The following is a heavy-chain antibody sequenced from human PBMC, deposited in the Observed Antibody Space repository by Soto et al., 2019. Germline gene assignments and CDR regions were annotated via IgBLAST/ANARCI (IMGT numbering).Heavy chain of an antibody. CDR3: ASIITMVRGVTRGGRYYYMDV. Sequence: QVQLQESGPGLVKPSQTLSLTCTVSGGSISSGGYYWSWIRQHPGKGLEWIGYIYYSGSTYYNPSLKSRVTISVDTSKSQFSLKLSSVTAADTAVYYCASIITMVRGVTRGGRYYYMDVWGKGTTVTVSS. V-gene: IGHV4-31*03. CDR1: GGSISSGGYY. CDR2: IYYSGST. D-gene: IGHD3-10*01. J-gene: IGHJ6*03.